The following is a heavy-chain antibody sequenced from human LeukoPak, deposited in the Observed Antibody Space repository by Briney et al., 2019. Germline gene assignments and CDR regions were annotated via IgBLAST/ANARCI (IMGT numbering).Heavy chain of an antibody. Sequence: ASVKVSCKASGYTFTSYGINWVRQATGQGLEWMGWMNPNSGNTGYAQKFQGRVTITRNTSISTAYMELSSLRSEDTAVYYCARVGNSLPFDYWGQGTLVTVSS. J-gene: IGHJ4*02. CDR2: MNPNSGNT. V-gene: IGHV1-8*03. CDR3: ARVGNSLPFDY. D-gene: IGHD4-23*01. CDR1: GYTFTSYG.